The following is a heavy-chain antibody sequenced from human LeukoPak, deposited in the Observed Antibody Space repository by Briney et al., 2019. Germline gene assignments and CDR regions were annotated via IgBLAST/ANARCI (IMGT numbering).Heavy chain of an antibody. J-gene: IGHJ4*02. CDR3: ARHLGGSYTEFDY. CDR2: IYTSGST. Sequence: SETLSLTCTVSGGSISSYYWSWIRQPPGKGLEWIGYIYTSGSTNYNPPLKSRVTISVDTSKNQFSLKLSSVTAADTAVYYCARHLGGSYTEFDYWGQGTLVTVSS. CDR1: GGSISSYY. D-gene: IGHD1-26*01. V-gene: IGHV4-4*09.